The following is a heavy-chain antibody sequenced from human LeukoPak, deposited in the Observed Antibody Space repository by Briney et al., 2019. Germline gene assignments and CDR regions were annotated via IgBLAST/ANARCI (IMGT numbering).Heavy chain of an antibody. CDR2: RNPNSGNT. CDR3: ARGPIFRQVPAAYDYYYYYMDV. D-gene: IGHD2-2*01. V-gene: IGHV1-8*03. Sequence: SVKVSCKASGYTFTSYDINWVRQATGQGLEWMGWRNPNSGNTGYAQKFQGRVTITRNTSISTAYMELSSLRSEDTAVYYCARGPIFRQVPAAYDYYYYYMDVWGKGTTVTVSS. J-gene: IGHJ6*03. CDR1: GYTFTSYD.